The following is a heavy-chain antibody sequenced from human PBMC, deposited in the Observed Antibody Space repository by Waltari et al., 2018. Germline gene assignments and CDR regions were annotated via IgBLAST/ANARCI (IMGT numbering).Heavy chain of an antibody. D-gene: IGHD6-6*01. V-gene: IGHV4-39*07. CDR3: AREGRPYYYYGMDV. CDR2: FYYRGST. J-gene: IGHJ6*02. Sequence: QLQLQESGPGLVKPSETLSLTCTVSGGSISSSSYYWGWIRQPPGKGLEWIGSFYYRGSTDYNPSLKSRVTISVDTSKNQFSVRLSSGTAADTAVYYCAREGRPYYYYGMDVWGQGTTVTVSS. CDR1: GGSISSSSYY.